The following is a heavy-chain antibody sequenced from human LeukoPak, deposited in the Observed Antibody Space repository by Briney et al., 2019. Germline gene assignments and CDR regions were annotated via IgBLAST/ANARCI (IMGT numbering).Heavy chain of an antibody. Sequence: GGSLRLSCAASGFTFSSYWMHWVRQAPGKGLVGVSRINTDGSSTSYADSVKGRFTISRDNAKNTLHLQMNSLRAADTAVYYCARDDSLYDSSGYYFPFDYWGQGTLVTVSS. D-gene: IGHD3-22*01. CDR1: GFTFSSYW. CDR2: INTDGSST. J-gene: IGHJ4*02. CDR3: ARDDSLYDSSGYYFPFDY. V-gene: IGHV3-74*01.